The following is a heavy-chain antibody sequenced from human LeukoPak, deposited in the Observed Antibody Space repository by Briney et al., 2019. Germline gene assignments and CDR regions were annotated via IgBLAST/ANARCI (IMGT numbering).Heavy chain of an antibody. CDR2: MNPNSGNI. D-gene: IGHD3-10*01. V-gene: IGHV1-8*01. CDR3: ARSYGSGSQGSDY. J-gene: IGHJ4*02. Sequence: APVKVSCKASGYSFTTYDIHWVRQATGQGLEWMGWMNPNSGNIGYAQKFQGRVAMTRETSISTAYMDLSSLRSEDTAVYYCARSYGSGSQGSDYWGQGTLVSVSS. CDR1: GYSFTTYD.